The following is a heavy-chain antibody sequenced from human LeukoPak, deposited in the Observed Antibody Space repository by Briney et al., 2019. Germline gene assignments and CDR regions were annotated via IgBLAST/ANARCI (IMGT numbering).Heavy chain of an antibody. CDR2: IWYDGSNK. CDR1: GFTFSSYG. CDR3: ARAFGLTDY. V-gene: IGHV3-33*01. D-gene: IGHD3/OR15-3a*01. J-gene: IGHJ4*02. Sequence: GGSLRLSCAASGFTFSSYGMHWVRQAPGKGLEWVAVIWYDGSNKYYADSVKGRSTISRDNSKNTLYLQMNSLRDEDTAVYYCARAFGLTDYWGQGTLVTVSS.